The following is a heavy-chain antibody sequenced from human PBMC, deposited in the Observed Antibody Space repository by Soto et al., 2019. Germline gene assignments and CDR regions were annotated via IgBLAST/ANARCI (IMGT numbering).Heavy chain of an antibody. CDR2: IYDSGSP. V-gene: IGHV4-59*01. J-gene: IGHJ4*02. CDR1: GGSISVYY. D-gene: IGHD3-9*01. CDR3: ARGVGSSPPRY. Sequence: SETLSLTCTISGGSISVYYWSWIRQSPGQRLEWIGYIYDSGSPYYNPSLKTRVTIAADSSKNQNPLKLTAATAADTAVYNCARGVGSSPPRYWGRGTLVTVSS.